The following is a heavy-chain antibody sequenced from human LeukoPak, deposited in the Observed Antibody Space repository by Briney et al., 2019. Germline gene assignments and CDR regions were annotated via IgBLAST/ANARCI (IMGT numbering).Heavy chain of an antibody. V-gene: IGHV4-38-2*02. D-gene: IGHD4-17*01. J-gene: IGHJ4*02. CDR2: IHQSGST. CDR1: GYSISSGYY. Sequence: PSETLSLTCNVSGYSISSGYYWGWIRQPPGKGLEWTATIHQSGSTYYNPSLKSRVIISVDTSKNQFSLKLSSVTAADTAVYYCARDRDGDYTLDYWGQGTLVTVSS. CDR3: ARDRDGDYTLDY.